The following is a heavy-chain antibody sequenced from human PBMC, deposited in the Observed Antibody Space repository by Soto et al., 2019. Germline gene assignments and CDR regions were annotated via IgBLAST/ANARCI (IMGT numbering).Heavy chain of an antibody. D-gene: IGHD3-22*01. Sequence: GGSLRLSCAASGFTFSSYAMSWVRQAPGKGLEWVSGISGSGDTTYYADSVKGRFTISRDNSKNTLYLQMTSLRAEDTAVYYCAKWAYDYYDSSVYYSPDAFDFWGQGTMVIVSS. CDR1: GFTFSSYA. J-gene: IGHJ3*01. V-gene: IGHV3-23*01. CDR3: AKWAYDYYDSSVYYSPDAFDF. CDR2: ISGSGDTT.